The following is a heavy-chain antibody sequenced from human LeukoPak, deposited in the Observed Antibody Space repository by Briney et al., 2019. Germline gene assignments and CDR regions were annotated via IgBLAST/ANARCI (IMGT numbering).Heavy chain of an antibody. V-gene: IGHV4-59*11. CDR1: GGSISSHY. J-gene: IGHJ6*03. CDR3: ARVSVAYYYYYMDV. CDR2: IYYSGST. Sequence: SETLSLTCTVSGGSISSHYWSWIRQPPGKGLQWIGYIYYSGSTNYNPSLKSRVTISVDTSKNQFSLKLSSVTAADTAVYYCARVSVAYYYYYMDVWGKGTTVTVSS. D-gene: IGHD6-19*01.